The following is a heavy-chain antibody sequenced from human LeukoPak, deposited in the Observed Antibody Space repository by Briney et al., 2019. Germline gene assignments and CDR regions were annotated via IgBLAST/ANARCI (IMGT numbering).Heavy chain of an antibody. V-gene: IGHV1-2*02. J-gene: IGHJ4*02. CDR3: ARGSGGYDREIDY. CDR2: INPNSGGT. Sequence: GASVKVSCKASGYTFTGYYMHWVRQAPGQGLEWMGWINPNSGGTNYAQKFQGRVTMTRDTSISTAYMELSRLRSDDTAVYYCARGSGGYDREIDYWGQGTLVTVSS. D-gene: IGHD2-15*01. CDR1: GYTFTGYY.